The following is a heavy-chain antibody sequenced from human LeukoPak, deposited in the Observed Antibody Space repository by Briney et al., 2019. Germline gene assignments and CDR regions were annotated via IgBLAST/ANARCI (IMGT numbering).Heavy chain of an antibody. CDR3: AKSGNLAAARPYFDY. Sequence: GGSLRLSCAASGFTFDDYAMHWVRPAPGKGLEWVSGISWNSGSIGYADSVKGRFTISRDNAKNSLYLQMKSLRAEDTALYYCAKSGNLAAARPYFDYWGQGTLVTVSS. J-gene: IGHJ4*02. CDR2: ISWNSGSI. D-gene: IGHD6-13*01. V-gene: IGHV3-9*01. CDR1: GFTFDDYA.